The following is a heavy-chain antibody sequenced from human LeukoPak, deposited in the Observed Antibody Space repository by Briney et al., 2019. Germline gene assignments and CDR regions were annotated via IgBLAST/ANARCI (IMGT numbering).Heavy chain of an antibody. Sequence: SETLSLTCAVYGGSFSAYYWSWIRQPPGKGLEWIGYISYIGSTSYNPSLQSRVTISVDTSKNQFSLRLSSVTAADTAVYYCARENSSYDSSGYYYGSGCFDYWGQGTLVTVSS. CDR3: ARENSSYDSSGYYYGSGCFDY. J-gene: IGHJ4*02. CDR1: GGSFSAYY. CDR2: ISYIGST. D-gene: IGHD3-22*01. V-gene: IGHV4-59*01.